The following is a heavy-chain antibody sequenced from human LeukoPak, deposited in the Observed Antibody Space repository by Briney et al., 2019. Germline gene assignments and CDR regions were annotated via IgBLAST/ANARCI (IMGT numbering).Heavy chain of an antibody. D-gene: IGHD6-19*01. CDR3: ARDLGDSSGWYDY. Sequence: ASVKVSCKASGYTFTGYYMHWVRQAPGQGLEWIGWINPNSGGTIYAQKFQGRVTMTRDTSISTAYMELSRLRSDDTAVYYCARDLGDSSGWYDYWGQGTLVTVSS. V-gene: IGHV1-2*02. J-gene: IGHJ4*02. CDR2: INPNSGGT. CDR1: GYTFTGYY.